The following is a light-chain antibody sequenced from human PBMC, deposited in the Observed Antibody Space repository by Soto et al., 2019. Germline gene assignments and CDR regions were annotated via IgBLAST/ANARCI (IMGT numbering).Light chain of an antibody. V-gene: IGKV2D-29*02. CDR2: EVS. Sequence: DVVMTQTPLSLSVAPGQPASSACSSSERLLHITGETFLFWYLQKPGQSPQLLIYEVSTRVSGVPDRFSGSGSGTDFTLEISRVETDDVGIYYCMQSTQLPPTFGQGTRLEIK. J-gene: IGKJ5*01. CDR1: ERLLHITGETF. CDR3: MQSTQLPPT.